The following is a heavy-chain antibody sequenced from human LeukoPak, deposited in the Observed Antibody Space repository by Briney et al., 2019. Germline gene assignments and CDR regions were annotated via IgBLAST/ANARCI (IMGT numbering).Heavy chain of an antibody. Sequence: PGGSLRLSCAASGFIFDDYAMYWVRQAPGKGLEWVSLIRWDGGRAYYADSVKGRFTISRDNAKNSLYLQMNSLRAEDTAVYYCARDGARDAFDIWGQGTMVTVSS. J-gene: IGHJ3*02. D-gene: IGHD1-26*01. V-gene: IGHV3-43D*03. CDR1: GFIFDDYA. CDR3: ARDGARDAFDI. CDR2: IRWDGGRA.